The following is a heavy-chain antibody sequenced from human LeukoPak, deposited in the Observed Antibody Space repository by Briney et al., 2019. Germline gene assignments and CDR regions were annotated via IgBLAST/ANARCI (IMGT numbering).Heavy chain of an antibody. CDR2: MNPNSGNT. Sequence: ASVKVSCKASGYTFTSYDINWVRRATGQGLEWMGWMNPNSGNTGYAQKFQGRVTITRNTSISTAYMELSSLRSEDTAVYYCARGRRDFWSGYYPLNWFDPWGQGTLVTVSS. CDR1: GYTFTSYD. V-gene: IGHV1-8*03. D-gene: IGHD3-3*01. CDR3: ARGRRDFWSGYYPLNWFDP. J-gene: IGHJ5*02.